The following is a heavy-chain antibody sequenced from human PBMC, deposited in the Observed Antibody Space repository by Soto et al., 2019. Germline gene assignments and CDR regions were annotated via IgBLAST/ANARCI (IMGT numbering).Heavy chain of an antibody. CDR3: TTGGSSDAFDI. J-gene: IGHJ3*02. D-gene: IGHD1-26*01. CDR1: GFTFSGSA. Sequence: GGSLRLSCAASGFTFSGSAMHWVRQASGKGLEWVGRIRSKANSYATAYAASVKGRFTISRDDSKNTAYLQMNSLKTEDTAVYYCTTGGSSDAFDIWGQGTMVTVSS. CDR2: IRSKANSYAT. V-gene: IGHV3-73*01.